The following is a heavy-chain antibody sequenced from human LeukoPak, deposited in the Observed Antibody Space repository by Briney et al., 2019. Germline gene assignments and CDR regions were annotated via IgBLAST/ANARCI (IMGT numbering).Heavy chain of an antibody. CDR1: GFIVRDYW. CDR2: IKQDGGAR. D-gene: IGHD3-16*01. J-gene: IGHJ4*02. CDR3: ARGYNGGSDY. V-gene: IGHV3-7*01. Sequence: GGSLRLSCAASGFIVRDYWMNWVRQAPGQGLEWLANIKQDGGARYYVGSVKGRFTISSDSAKSLVYLQMDSLRAEDTDTYYCARGYNGGSDYWGQGTLVTVSS.